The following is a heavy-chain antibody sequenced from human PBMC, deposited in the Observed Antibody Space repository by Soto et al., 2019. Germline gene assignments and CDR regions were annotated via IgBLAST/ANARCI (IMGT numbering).Heavy chain of an antibody. Sequence: LQPMSLTCSVSGGSIGSSSCYWGLIRQPPGKGLEWSGSIYYSGTSYYNPSLRSRVTIAVDTSRNQFSLGLSSVTAAHTAVYYCAKTAKGSYPYSRMFDSWGQGALVTVLL. CDR1: GGSIGSSSCY. D-gene: IGHD1-26*01. J-gene: IGHJ4*02. CDR2: IYYSGTS. V-gene: IGHV4-39*01. CDR3: AKTAKGSYPYSRMFDS.